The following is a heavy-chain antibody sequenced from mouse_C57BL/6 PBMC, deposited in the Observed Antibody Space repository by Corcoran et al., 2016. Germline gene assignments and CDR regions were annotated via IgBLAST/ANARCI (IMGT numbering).Heavy chain of an antibody. V-gene: IGHV1-76*01. CDR1: GYTFTDYY. CDR3: ARGERFYYAMDY. CDR2: IYPGSGNT. J-gene: IGHJ4*01. Sequence: QVQLKQSGAELVRPGASVKLSCKASGYTFTDYYINWVKQRPGQGLEWIARIYPGSGNTYYNEKFKGKATLTAEKSSSTAYMQLSSLTSEDSAVDFCARGERFYYAMDYWGQGTSVTVSS.